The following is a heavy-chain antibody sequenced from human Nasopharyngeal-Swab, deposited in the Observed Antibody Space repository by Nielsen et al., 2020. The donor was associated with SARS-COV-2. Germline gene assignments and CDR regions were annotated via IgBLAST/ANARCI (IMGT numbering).Heavy chain of an antibody. CDR2: ISSSSSYI. J-gene: IGHJ6*02. CDR1: GFTFSSYS. V-gene: IGHV3-21*04. CDR3: ARPGIAAPDQEGV. D-gene: IGHD6-13*01. Sequence: GESLKISCAASGFTFSSYSMNWVRQAPGKGLEWVSSISSSSSYIYYADSVKGRFTISRDNAKNSLYLQMNSLRAEDTAVYYCARPGIAAPDQEGVWGQGTTVTVPS.